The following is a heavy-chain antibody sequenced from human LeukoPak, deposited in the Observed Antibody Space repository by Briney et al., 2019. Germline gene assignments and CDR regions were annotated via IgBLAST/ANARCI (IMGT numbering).Heavy chain of an antibody. J-gene: IGHJ5*02. V-gene: IGHV3-21*01. CDR3: ARVGVVVAATGNLWFDP. CDR2: ISSSSSYI. Sequence: KAGGSLRLSCAASGFTFSSYSMNWVRQAPGKGLEWVSSISSSSSYIYYADSVKGRFTISRDNAKNSLYLQMNSLRAEDTAVYYCARVGVVVAATGNLWFDPWGQGTLVTVSS. CDR1: GFTFSSYS. D-gene: IGHD2-15*01.